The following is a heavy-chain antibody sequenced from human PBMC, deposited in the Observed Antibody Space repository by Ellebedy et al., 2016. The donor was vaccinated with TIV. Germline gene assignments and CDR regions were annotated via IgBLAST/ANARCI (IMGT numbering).Heavy chain of an antibody. V-gene: IGHV3-30-3*01. CDR2: ISYDGSNK. J-gene: IGHJ4*02. CDR3: ARSSGASGWYDY. Sequence: GGSLRLSCAASGFTFSSYAMHWVRQAPGKGLEWVAVISYDGSNKYYADSVKGRLTISRDNSKNTLYLQMNSLRAEDTAVYYCARSSGASGWYDYWGQGTLVTVSS. D-gene: IGHD6-19*01. CDR1: GFTFSSYA.